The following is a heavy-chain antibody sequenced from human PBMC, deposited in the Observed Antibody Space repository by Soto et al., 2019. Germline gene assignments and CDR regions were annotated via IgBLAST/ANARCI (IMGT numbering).Heavy chain of an antibody. CDR1: GGSISSYY. V-gene: IGHV4-59*08. D-gene: IGHD3-10*01. J-gene: IGHJ6*03. CDR2: IYYSGST. Sequence: SETLSLTCTVSGGSISSYYWSWIRQPPGKGLEWIGYIYYSGSTNYNPSLKSRVTISVDTSKNQFSLKLSSVTAADTAVYYCARQEVSFGSGSYYYYMDVWGKGTTVTVSS. CDR3: ARQEVSFGSGSYYYYMDV.